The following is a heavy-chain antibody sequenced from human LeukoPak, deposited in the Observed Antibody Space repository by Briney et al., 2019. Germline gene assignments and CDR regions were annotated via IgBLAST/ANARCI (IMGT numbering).Heavy chain of an antibody. CDR2: ISSSSDYI. J-gene: IGHJ4*02. CDR1: GFTFSTYL. CDR3: ARGNIKFDY. Sequence: GGSLRLSCGASGFTFSTYLMNWVRQAPGKGLEWVSSISSSSDYIYYVDSVKGRFTISRDNAKNSLFLQMNSLRAEDTAVYFCARGNIKFDYWGRGTLVTVSS. V-gene: IGHV3-21*04.